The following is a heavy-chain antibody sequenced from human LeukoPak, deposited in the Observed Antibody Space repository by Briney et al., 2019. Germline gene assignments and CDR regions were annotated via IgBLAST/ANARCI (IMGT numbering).Heavy chain of an antibody. Sequence: GGSLRLSCAASGFTFSSYGMHWVRQAPGKGLEWVAVIWYDGSNKYYADSVKGRFTISRDNSKSTLCLQMNSLRAEDTAVYYCAKQLGYCSDGSCYFPYWGQGTLVTVSS. CDR3: AKQLGYCSDGSCYFPY. CDR2: IWYDGSNK. V-gene: IGHV3-33*06. CDR1: GFTFSSYG. D-gene: IGHD2-15*01. J-gene: IGHJ4*02.